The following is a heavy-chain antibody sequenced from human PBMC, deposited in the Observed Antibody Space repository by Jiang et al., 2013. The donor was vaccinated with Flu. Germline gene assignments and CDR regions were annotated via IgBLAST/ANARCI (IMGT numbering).Heavy chain of an antibody. CDR3: ARDGFYGPQGYYYGMDV. CDR2: ISSSGSTI. D-gene: IGHD2/OR15-2a*01. Sequence: SLRLSCAASGFTFSDYYMSWIRQAPGKGLEWVSYISSSGSTIYYADSVKGRFTISRDNAKNSLYLQMNSLRAEDTAVYYCARDGFYGPQGYYYGMDVWGQGTTVTVSS. CDR1: GFTFSDYY. J-gene: IGHJ6*02. V-gene: IGHV3-11*01.